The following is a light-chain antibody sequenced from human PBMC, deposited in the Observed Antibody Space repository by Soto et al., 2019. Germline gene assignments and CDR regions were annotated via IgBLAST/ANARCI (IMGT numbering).Light chain of an antibody. Sequence: ETVLTQSPGTLSLSPGERATLSCRASQSVSSRYLAWYQQKPGQAPRLLIYGASNRATGIPDRFSGSGSGKEFPLNIRRLEPEDFAVSYCQQYITSPPMYTFGQGTKLEIK. J-gene: IGKJ2*01. V-gene: IGKV3-20*01. CDR1: QSVSSRY. CDR2: GAS. CDR3: QQYITSPPMYT.